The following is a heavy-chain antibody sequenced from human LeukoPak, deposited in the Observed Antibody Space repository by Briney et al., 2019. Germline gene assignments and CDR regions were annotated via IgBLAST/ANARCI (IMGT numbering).Heavy chain of an antibody. J-gene: IGHJ4*02. D-gene: IGHD3-22*01. CDR2: IYTRGST. CDR3: ARSGHYYDSSGYYSYYFDY. Sequence: SETLSLTCTVSGGSISSYYWSWIRQPAGKGLEWIGRIYTRGSTNYNPSLKSRVTISVDTSKNQFSLKLSSVTAADTAVYYCARSGHYYDSSGYYSYYFDYWGQGTLVTVSS. V-gene: IGHV4-4*07. CDR1: GGSISSYY.